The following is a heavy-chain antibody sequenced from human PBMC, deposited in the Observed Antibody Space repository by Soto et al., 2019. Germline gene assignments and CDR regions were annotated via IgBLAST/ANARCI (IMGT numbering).Heavy chain of an antibody. J-gene: IGHJ4*02. V-gene: IGHV3-23*01. CDR1: GFTFNSYA. Sequence: GGSLRLSCAASGFTFNSYAMNWVRQAPGKGLEWVSSIDGGGGSTYYADSVKGRFTISRDTSKNTLYLQMNSLRAEDTAIYYYATIKSSAGIDYWGQGTLVPVSS. CDR3: ATIKSSAGIDY. CDR2: IDGGGGST.